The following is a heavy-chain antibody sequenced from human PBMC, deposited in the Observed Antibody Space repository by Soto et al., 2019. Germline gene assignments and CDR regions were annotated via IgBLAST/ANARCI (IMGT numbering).Heavy chain of an antibody. V-gene: IGHV1-69*12. Sequence: QVQLVQSGAEVKKPGSSVKVSCKSSGGTFSNYGFSWVRQAPGQGLECMGVIVPIFGAEHPQKFQGRVTITADESTNRVFVVLRGLSSEDTAVYYCARGGRDYEGSGYYQGHVWGQGATVTVSS. CDR3: ARGGRDYEGSGYYQGHV. CDR2: IVPIFGA. J-gene: IGHJ6*02. CDR1: GGTFSNYG. D-gene: IGHD3-22*01.